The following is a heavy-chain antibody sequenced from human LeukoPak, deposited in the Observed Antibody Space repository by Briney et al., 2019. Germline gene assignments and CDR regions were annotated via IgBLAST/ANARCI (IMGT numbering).Heavy chain of an antibody. CDR2: INREGSEM. CDR1: GFTFSNYR. J-gene: IGHJ2*01. Sequence: PGGSLRLSCAASGFTFSNYRMSWVRQAPGKGLEWLANINREGSEMYYVDSVKGRFTISRDNGKNSLYLQINSLRADDTAVYYCARDQGSMIVVRTTIWYFDLWGRGTLVTLST. V-gene: IGHV3-7*01. CDR3: ARDQGSMIVVRTTIWYFDL. D-gene: IGHD3-22*01.